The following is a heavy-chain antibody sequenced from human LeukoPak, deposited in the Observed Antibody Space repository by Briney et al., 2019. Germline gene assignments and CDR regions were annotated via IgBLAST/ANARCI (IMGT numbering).Heavy chain of an antibody. J-gene: IGHJ6*03. CDR1: GYTLTELS. CDR2: FDPEDGET. V-gene: IGHV1-24*01. Sequence: ASVKVSCKVSGYTLTELSMHWVRQAPGKGLEWMGGFDPEDGETIYAQKFQGRVTMTEDTSTDTAYMELSSLRSEDTAVYYCATDFIVGAIPRMDVWGKGTTVTVSS. D-gene: IGHD1-26*01. CDR3: ATDFIVGAIPRMDV.